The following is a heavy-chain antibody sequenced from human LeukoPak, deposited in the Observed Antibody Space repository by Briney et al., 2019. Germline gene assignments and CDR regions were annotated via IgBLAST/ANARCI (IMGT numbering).Heavy chain of an antibody. D-gene: IGHD5-18*01. Sequence: SSETLSLTCTVSGGSIGSSSYYWAWIRQPPGKRLGWIGSIYYSGSTYYNPSLKSRVTIFVETSKNKFSLKVSSVTAADTAVYYCARQTWIELWHFDYWGQGALVTVSS. J-gene: IGHJ4*02. CDR1: GGSIGSSSYY. CDR3: ARQTWIELWHFDY. CDR2: IYYSGST. V-gene: IGHV4-39*01.